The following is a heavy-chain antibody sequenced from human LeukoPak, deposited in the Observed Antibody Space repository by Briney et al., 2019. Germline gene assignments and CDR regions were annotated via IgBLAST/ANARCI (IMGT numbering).Heavy chain of an antibody. D-gene: IGHD3-10*01. CDR1: GGSISSYY. Sequence: SETLSLTCTVSGGSISSYYWSWIRQPPGKGLEWIGYIYYSGSTNYNPSLKSRVTISVDTSKNQFSLKLSSVTAADTAVYYCTMVRGRNWFDPWGQGTLLTVSS. CDR2: IYYSGST. V-gene: IGHV4-59*01. J-gene: IGHJ5*02. CDR3: TMVRGRNWFDP.